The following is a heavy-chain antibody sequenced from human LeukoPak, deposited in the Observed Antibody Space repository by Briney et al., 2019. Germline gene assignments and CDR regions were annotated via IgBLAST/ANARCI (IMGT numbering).Heavy chain of an antibody. CDR2: FYSGGGI. J-gene: IGHJ4*02. CDR3: ARDVGIH. D-gene: IGHD1-14*01. CDR1: GFTVSNNH. Sequence: PGGSLRLSCAASGFTVSNNHVSWVRQAPGKGLEWVSFFYSGGGIYYADSVKGRFTISRDNSRNTVYLQMNSLRAEDTAVYYCARDVGIHWGQGTLVTVSS. V-gene: IGHV3-66*01.